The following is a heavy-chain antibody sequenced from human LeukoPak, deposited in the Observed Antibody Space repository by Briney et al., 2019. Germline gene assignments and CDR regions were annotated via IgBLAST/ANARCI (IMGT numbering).Heavy chain of an antibody. V-gene: IGHV1-58*02. CDR3: AADRNWNDDDYDAFDI. CDR2: IVVGSGNT. J-gene: IGHJ3*02. CDR1: GFTFTSSA. D-gene: IGHD1-1*01. Sequence: GASVKVSCKASGFTFTSSAMQWVRQARGQRLEWIGWIVVGSGNTNYAQKFQERVTITRDMSTSTAYMELSSLRSEDAAVYYCAADRNWNDDDYDAFDIWGQGTMVTVSS.